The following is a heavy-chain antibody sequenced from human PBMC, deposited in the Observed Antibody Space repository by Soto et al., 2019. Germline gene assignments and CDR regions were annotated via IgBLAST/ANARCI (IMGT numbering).Heavy chain of an antibody. V-gene: IGHV4-34*01. CDR2: INHSGST. J-gene: IGHJ6*02. D-gene: IGHD2-15*01. CDR3: ARGYCSGGSCYGGGYYYYGMDV. Sequence: SETLSLTCAVYGGSFSGYYWSWIRQPPGKGLEWIGEINHSGSTNYNPSLKSRVTISVDTSKNQFSLKLSSVTAADTAVYYCARGYCSGGSCYGGGYYYYGMDVWGHGTTVTVSS. CDR1: GGSFSGYY.